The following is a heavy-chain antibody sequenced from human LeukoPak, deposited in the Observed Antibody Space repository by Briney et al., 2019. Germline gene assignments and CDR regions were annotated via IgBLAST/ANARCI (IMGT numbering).Heavy chain of an antibody. CDR3: AREVGALDY. CDR2: INPSGGST. J-gene: IGHJ4*02. CDR1: GYTFTSYG. D-gene: IGHD1-26*01. Sequence: ASVKVSCKASGYTFTSYGISWVRQAPGQGLVWMGIINPSGGSTSYAQKFQGRVTMTRDTSTSTVYMELSSLRSEDTAVYYCAREVGALDYWGQGTLVTVSS. V-gene: IGHV1-46*03.